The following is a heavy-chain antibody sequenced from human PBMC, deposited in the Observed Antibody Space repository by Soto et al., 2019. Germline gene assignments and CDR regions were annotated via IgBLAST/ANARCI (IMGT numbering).Heavy chain of an antibody. CDR1: GGSFSGYY. CDR2: INHSGST. J-gene: IGHJ4*02. D-gene: IGHD6-13*01. V-gene: IGHV4-34*01. Sequence: SETLSLTCAVYGGSFSGYYWSWIRQPPGKGLEWIGEINHSGSTNYNPSLKSRVTISVETSKNQFSLRLSSVTAADTAVYYCARGRPSSSWPFDYWGQGTLVTVSS. CDR3: ARGRPSSSWPFDY.